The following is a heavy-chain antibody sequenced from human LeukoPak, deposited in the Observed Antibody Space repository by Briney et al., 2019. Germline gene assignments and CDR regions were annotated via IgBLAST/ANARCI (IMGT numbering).Heavy chain of an antibody. CDR3: ARGPANYDSSGYPHPWDY. Sequence: GGSLRLSCAASGFIFSSYEMNWVRQAPGKGLEWVSYISGSGSTIYYADSVKGRFTISRDNAKKSLYLQMSSLRAEDTAVYYCARGPANYDSSGYPHPWDYWGQGTLVTVSS. D-gene: IGHD3-22*01. V-gene: IGHV3-48*03. J-gene: IGHJ4*02. CDR1: GFIFSSYE. CDR2: ISGSGSTI.